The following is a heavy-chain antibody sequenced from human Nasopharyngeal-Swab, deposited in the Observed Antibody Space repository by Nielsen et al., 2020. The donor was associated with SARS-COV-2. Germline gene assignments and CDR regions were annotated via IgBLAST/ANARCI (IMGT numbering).Heavy chain of an antibody. D-gene: IGHD4-17*01. CDR2: ISGDGGST. CDR3: ARDYGDYGNYYYGMDV. J-gene: IGHJ6*02. Sequence: GESLKISCAASGFTFDDYAMHWVRQAPGKGLEWVSLISGDGGSTYYADSVKGRFTISRDNAKNSLYLQMNSLRAEDTAVYYCARDYGDYGNYYYGMDVWGQGTTVTVSS. V-gene: IGHV3-43*02. CDR1: GFTFDDYA.